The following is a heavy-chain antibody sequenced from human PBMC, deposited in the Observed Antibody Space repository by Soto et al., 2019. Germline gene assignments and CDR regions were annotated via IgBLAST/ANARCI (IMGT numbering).Heavy chain of an antibody. CDR1: GYTFTSYG. D-gene: IGHD2-8*01. Sequence: ASVKGSCKASGYTFTSYGISWVRQAPGQGLEWMGWISAYNGNTNYAQKLQGRVTMTTDTSTSTAYMELRSLRSDDTAVYYCARVGYCTNGVCYTRYNWFDPWGQGTLVTVSS. V-gene: IGHV1-18*04. J-gene: IGHJ5*02. CDR3: ARVGYCTNGVCYTRYNWFDP. CDR2: ISAYNGNT.